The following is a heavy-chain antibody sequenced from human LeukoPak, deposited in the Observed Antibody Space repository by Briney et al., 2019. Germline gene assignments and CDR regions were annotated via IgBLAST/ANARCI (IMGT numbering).Heavy chain of an antibody. Sequence: ASVKVSRKASGGTFSSYAISWVRQAPGQGLEWMGGIIPIFGTANYAQKFQGRVTITTDESTSTAYMELSSLRSEDTAVYYCARVSDTAMAQYYYYMDVWGKGTTVTVSS. CDR2: IIPIFGTA. D-gene: IGHD5-18*01. CDR3: ARVSDTAMAQYYYYMDV. J-gene: IGHJ6*03. V-gene: IGHV1-69*05. CDR1: GGTFSSYA.